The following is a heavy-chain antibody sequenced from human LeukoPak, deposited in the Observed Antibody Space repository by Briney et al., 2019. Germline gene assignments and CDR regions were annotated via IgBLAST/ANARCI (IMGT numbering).Heavy chain of an antibody. CDR2: ISDSGGST. Sequence: GGSLRLSCVGSGFTFRTYAMIWVRQAPGKGLQWVSAISDSGGSTYYADSVKGRFTISRDNSKNTLYLQMNSLRVEDTAVYYCARGGSPRGFLGYWGQGTLVTVSS. J-gene: IGHJ4*02. CDR3: ARGGSPRGFLGY. V-gene: IGHV3-23*01. D-gene: IGHD2-15*01. CDR1: GFTFRTYA.